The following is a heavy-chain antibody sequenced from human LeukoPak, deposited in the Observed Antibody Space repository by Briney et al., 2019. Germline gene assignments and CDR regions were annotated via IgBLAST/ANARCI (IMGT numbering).Heavy chain of an antibody. Sequence: SETLSLTCTVSGGSISSGDYYWSWIRQPPGKGLEWIGYVYYSGSTYYNPSLKSRVTISVDTSKNQFSLKLSSVTAADTAVYYCARDRVLGDYVWGSYRQGDAFDIWGQGTMVTVSS. CDR3: ARDRVLGDYVWGSYRQGDAFDI. CDR1: GGSISSGDYY. V-gene: IGHV4-30-4*08. J-gene: IGHJ3*02. D-gene: IGHD3-16*02. CDR2: VYYSGST.